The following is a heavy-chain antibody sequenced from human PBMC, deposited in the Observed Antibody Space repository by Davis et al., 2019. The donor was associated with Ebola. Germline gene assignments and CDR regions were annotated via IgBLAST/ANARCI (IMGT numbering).Heavy chain of an antibody. Sequence: GESLKISCAASGFTFSSYAMHWVRQAPGKGLEWVAVIAYDGSNKYYADSVKGRFTISRDNSKNTLYLQMNSLRAEDTAVYYCARDLHSSGWYGGYYFDYWGQGTLVTVSS. CDR1: GFTFSSYA. CDR2: IAYDGSNK. CDR3: ARDLHSSGWYGGYYFDY. D-gene: IGHD6-19*01. V-gene: IGHV3-30-3*01. J-gene: IGHJ4*02.